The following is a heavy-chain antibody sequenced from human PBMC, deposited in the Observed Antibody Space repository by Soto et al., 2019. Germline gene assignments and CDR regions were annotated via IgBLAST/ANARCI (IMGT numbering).Heavy chain of an antibody. D-gene: IGHD6-13*01. V-gene: IGHV3-30*18. CDR2: ISYDGSNK. CDR1: GFTFSSYG. CDR3: AKSLSLVFRYYYGMDV. Sequence: QVQLVESGGGVVQPGRSLRLSCAASGFTFSSYGMHWVRQAPGKGLEWVAVISYDGSNKYYADSVKGRFTISRDNSKNTLYLQMNSLRAEDTAVYYCAKSLSLVFRYYYGMDVWGQGTTVTVSS. J-gene: IGHJ6*02.